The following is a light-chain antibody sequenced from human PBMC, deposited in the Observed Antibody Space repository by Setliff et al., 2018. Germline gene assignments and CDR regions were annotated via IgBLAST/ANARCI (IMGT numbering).Light chain of an antibody. V-gene: IGLV2-14*03. CDR1: NSDVGAYNY. CDR2: DVS. J-gene: IGLJ1*01. CDR3: SSYTTRTTLEV. Sequence: QSVLTQPASVSGSPGQSITISCTGTNSDVGAYNYVSWYQRHPGEAPKLLLYDVSNRPSGISHRFSGSKSGSTASLTISGLQAEDEADYFCSSYTTRTTLEVFGTGTKGTVL.